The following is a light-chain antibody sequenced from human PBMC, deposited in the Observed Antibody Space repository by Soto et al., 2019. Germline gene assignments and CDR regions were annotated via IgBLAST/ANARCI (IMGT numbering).Light chain of an antibody. J-gene: IGKJ3*01. CDR3: QQRSRWPLFT. V-gene: IGKV3-11*01. CDR2: DTS. Sequence: EIVLTQSPATLSLSPGERATLSCRASQSIGSYLAWYQQKPGQAPRLLIYDTSNRATAIPARFSGSGSGTDFTLTIRSLEPEDLAVYYCQQRSRWPLFTFGPGTKVNLK. CDR1: QSIGSY.